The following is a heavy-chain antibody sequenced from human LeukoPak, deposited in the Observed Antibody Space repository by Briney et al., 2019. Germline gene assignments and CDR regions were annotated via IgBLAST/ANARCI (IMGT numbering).Heavy chain of an antibody. Sequence: PGGSLRLSCAASGFTFSSYAMSWVRQAPGEGLEWVSAVDGSSYNAYYADSVRGRFTISRDNSENTLYLQMNSRRDDDTAVYYCAKDSAAAGGHDFDFWGQGTLVTVSS. D-gene: IGHD6-13*01. V-gene: IGHV3-23*01. CDR3: AKDSAAAGGHDFDF. CDR1: GFTFSSYA. CDR2: VDGSSYNA. J-gene: IGHJ4*02.